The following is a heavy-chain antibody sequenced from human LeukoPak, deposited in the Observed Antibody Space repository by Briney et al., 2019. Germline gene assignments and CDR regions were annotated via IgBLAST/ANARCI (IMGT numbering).Heavy chain of an antibody. V-gene: IGHV3-66*01. D-gene: IGHD5-18*01. CDR3: ARGKTAMVPFDY. CDR2: IYSGGST. CDR1: GFTVSSNY. J-gene: IGHJ4*02. Sequence: GGSLRLSCAASGFTVSSNYMSWVRQAPGKGLEWVSVIYSGGSTYYADSVKGRFTISRDNSKNTLYLQMNSLRAEDTAVYYCARGKTAMVPFDYWGQGTLVTVSS.